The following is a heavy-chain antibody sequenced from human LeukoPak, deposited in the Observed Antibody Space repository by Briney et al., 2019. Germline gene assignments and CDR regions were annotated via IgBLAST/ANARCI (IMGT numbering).Heavy chain of an antibody. CDR3: ARDGFDSWNLDY. J-gene: IGHJ4*02. D-gene: IGHD3/OR15-3a*01. Sequence: PGGSLRLSCAASGFTFSSYATHWVRQAPGKGLEYVSAISSNGGSTYYANSVKGRSTISRDNSKNTLYLQMGSLRAEDMAVYYCARDGFDSWNLDYWGQGTLVTVSS. CDR1: GFTFSSYA. V-gene: IGHV3-64*01. CDR2: ISSNGGST.